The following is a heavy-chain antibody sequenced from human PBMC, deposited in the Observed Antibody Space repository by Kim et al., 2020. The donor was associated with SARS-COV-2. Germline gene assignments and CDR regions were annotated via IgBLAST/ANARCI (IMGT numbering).Heavy chain of an antibody. Sequence: SYAKKFQGRVTMTRDTSTSTVYMELSSLRSEDTAVYYCARDLGYSGTIDYWGQGTLVTVSS. V-gene: IGHV1-46*01. CDR3: ARDLGYSGTIDY. D-gene: IGHD1-26*01. J-gene: IGHJ4*02.